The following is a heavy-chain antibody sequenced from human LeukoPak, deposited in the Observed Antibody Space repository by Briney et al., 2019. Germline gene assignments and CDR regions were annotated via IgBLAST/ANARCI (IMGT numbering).Heavy chain of an antibody. CDR2: INPNSGGT. CDR1: GYTFTGYY. V-gene: IGHV1-2*04. Sequence: ASVTVSFTASGYTFTGYYMHWVRQAPGQGLEWMGWINPNSGGTNYAQKFQGWVTMTRDTSISTAYMELSRLRSDDTAVYYCARDLRGSYYNWGQGTLVTVSS. J-gene: IGHJ4*02. CDR3: ARDLRGSYYN. D-gene: IGHD1-26*01.